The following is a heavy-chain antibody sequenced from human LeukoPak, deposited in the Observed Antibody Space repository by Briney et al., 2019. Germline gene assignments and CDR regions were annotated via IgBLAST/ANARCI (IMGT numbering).Heavy chain of an antibody. J-gene: IGHJ4*02. CDR2: ISGNSLTI. Sequence: PGGPVRLSCTASGSTFSTYPMTWLPQARERGLEWVSAISGNSLTIYYADSVKGRFTISRDNSKNTMDLQMYSLRAQDTAVYYCAKILIWTFLFDVWGQGTLVTVSS. D-gene: IGHD3/OR15-3a*01. CDR1: GSTFSTYP. CDR3: AKILIWTFLFDV. V-gene: IGHV3-23*01.